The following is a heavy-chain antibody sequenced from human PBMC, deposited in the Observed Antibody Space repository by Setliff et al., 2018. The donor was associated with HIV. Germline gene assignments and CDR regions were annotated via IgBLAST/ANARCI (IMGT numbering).Heavy chain of an antibody. CDR2: IIPSLGTA. Sequence: SVKVSCKASGGTFSRSVFSWVRQAPGQGLEWMGGIIPSLGTANYAQRFKGRVTFTADASTSTVYMELSSLRSEDTAMYYCARDAGYSGSAWNYWGQGTLVTVSS. CDR3: ARDAGYSGSAWNY. V-gene: IGHV1-69*13. D-gene: IGHD5-12*01. J-gene: IGHJ4*02. CDR1: GGTFSRSV.